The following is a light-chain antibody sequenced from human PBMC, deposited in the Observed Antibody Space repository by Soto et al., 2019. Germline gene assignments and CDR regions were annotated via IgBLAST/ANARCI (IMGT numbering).Light chain of an antibody. V-gene: IGKV3-15*01. CDR2: RAS. J-gene: IGKJ1*01. Sequence: EIVMTQSPATLSVSPGERATLSCRASQSVRSKLAWYQQKPGQAPRLLIYRASTRATDIPSRFSGSGSGTKFTLTIASLQPDDFATYYCQQYETFSGTFGPGTKVDI. CDR3: QQYETFSGT. CDR1: QSVRSK.